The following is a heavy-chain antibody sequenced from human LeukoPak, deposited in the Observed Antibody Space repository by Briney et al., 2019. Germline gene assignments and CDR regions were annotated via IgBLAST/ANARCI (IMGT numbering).Heavy chain of an antibody. CDR3: AKAPSSGWYYFDY. CDR2: ISGSGGST. CDR1: GFTFSSYA. V-gene: IGHV3-23*01. J-gene: IGHJ4*02. D-gene: IGHD6-19*01. Sequence: AGGSLRLSCAASGFTFSSYAMSWVRQAPGKGLEWVSAISGSGGSTYYADSVKGRFTISRDNSKNTLYLQMNSLRAEDTAVYYCAKAPSSGWYYFDYWGQGTLVTVSS.